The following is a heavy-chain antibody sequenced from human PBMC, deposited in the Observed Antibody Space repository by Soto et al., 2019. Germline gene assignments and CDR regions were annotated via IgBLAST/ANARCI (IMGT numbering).Heavy chain of an antibody. CDR1: GGTFSSYA. J-gene: IGHJ5*02. Sequence: SVKVSCKASGGTFSSYAISWVRQAPGQGLEWMGGIIPIFGTANYAQKFQGRVTITADESTSTAYMELSSLRSEDTAVHYCARLLYSSFLFDPWGQGTLVTVSS. D-gene: IGHD6-6*01. CDR2: IIPIFGTA. CDR3: ARLLYSSFLFDP. V-gene: IGHV1-69*13.